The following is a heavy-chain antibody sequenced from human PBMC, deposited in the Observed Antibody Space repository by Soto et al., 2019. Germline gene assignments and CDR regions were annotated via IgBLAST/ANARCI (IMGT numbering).Heavy chain of an antibody. V-gene: IGHV4-30-4*01. D-gene: IGHD5-18*01. J-gene: IGHJ4*02. CDR1: GGSISSGDYY. Sequence: SETLSLTCTVSGGSISSGDYYWSWIRQPPGKGLEWIGYIYYSGSTYYNPSLKSRVTISVDTSKNQFSLKLSSVTAADTAVYFCARASGGTAMVSVYFDYWGQGTLVTVS. CDR3: ARASGGTAMVSVYFDY. CDR2: IYYSGST.